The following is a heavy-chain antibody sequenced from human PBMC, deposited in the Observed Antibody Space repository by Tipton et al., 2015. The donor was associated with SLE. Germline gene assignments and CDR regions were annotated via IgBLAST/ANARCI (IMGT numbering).Heavy chain of an antibody. CDR1: GFNFRDYD. V-gene: IGHV3-13*01. J-gene: IGHJ4*02. Sequence: SLRLSCAASGFNFRDYDMHWIRQTTAKGLEWVSVIGSEGETHYPDSMKGRFIISREDAENSLYLQMNSVRVDDTAVYYCARDDWMRTVDYWGQGALVTVSS. CDR2: IGSEGET. CDR3: ARDDWMRTVDY. D-gene: IGHD3-9*01.